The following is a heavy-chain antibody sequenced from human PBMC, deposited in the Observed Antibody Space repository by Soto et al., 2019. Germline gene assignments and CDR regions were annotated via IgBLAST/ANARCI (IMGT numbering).Heavy chain of an antibody. CDR2: IYPGDSDT. D-gene: IGHD6-13*01. CDR1: GYSFSSYW. J-gene: IGHJ6*02. CDR3: ASLPKVQHLDYFAMDV. V-gene: IGHV5-51*01. Sequence: PGESLKISCKASGYSFSSYWIGWVRQMPGKGLEWMGIIYPGDSDTRYSPSFQGQVTISADKSISTAYLQWSSLKASDTAMYYCASLPKVQHLDYFAMDVWGQGTTLTISS.